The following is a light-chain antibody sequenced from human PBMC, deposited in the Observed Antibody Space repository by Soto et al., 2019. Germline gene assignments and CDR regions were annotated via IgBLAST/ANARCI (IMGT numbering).Light chain of an antibody. V-gene: IGLV2-14*01. CDR2: EVS. CDR1: SSDVGGYNY. CDR3: SSHTSSSTRV. Sequence: QSALTQPASVSGSPGQSITISCTGTSSDVGGYNYDSWYQQHPGKAPKLMIYEVSNRPSGVSNRFSGSKSGNRASLTISGRQAEDEADYYCSSHTSSSTRVFGGGTKLTVL. J-gene: IGLJ3*02.